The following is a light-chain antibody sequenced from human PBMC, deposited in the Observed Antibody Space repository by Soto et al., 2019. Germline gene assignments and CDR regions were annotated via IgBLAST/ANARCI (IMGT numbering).Light chain of an antibody. CDR3: SSYTSSRTWV. V-gene: IGLV2-14*01. J-gene: IGLJ3*02. CDR1: SSDVGGYNY. CDR2: EVS. Sequence: QSALTQPASVSGSPGQSITISCTGSSSDVGGYNYVSWYQQHPGKAPKLMIHEVSNRPSGVSNRFSGSKSGNTASLDISGVQAEDEADYYCSSYTSSRTWVFGGGTKVTVL.